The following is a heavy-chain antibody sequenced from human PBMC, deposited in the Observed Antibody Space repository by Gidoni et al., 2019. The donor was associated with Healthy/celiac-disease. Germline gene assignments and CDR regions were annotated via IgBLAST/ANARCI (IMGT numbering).Heavy chain of an antibody. CDR1: GFTFGDYA. Sequence: EVQLVESGGGLVQPGRSLRLSCTASGFTFGDYAMSWVRQAPGKGLECVGFIRSKAYGGTTEYAASVKGRFTISRDDSKSIAYLQMNSLKTEDTAVYYCTRVASGYYSRYFDLWGRGTLVTVSS. V-gene: IGHV3-49*04. J-gene: IGHJ2*01. D-gene: IGHD3-22*01. CDR3: TRVASGYYSRYFDL. CDR2: IRSKAYGGTT.